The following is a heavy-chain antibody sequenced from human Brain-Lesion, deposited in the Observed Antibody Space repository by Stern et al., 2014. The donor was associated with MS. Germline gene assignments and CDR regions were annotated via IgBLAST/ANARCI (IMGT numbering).Heavy chain of an antibody. CDR2: IYYSGTT. CDR1: GGSVSSTSYA. J-gene: IGHJ5*02. V-gene: IGHV4-39*01. Sequence: QLQLQESGPGLVKPSETLSLTCTVAGGSVSSTSYAWAWIRQPPGKGLEWIGTIYYSGTTYYSPSLQSRLTISLDTSKNQFSLQLRSVTAADTAVYYCAGEEDIRYCSGGSCTGNWFDPWGQGTLVTVSS. CDR3: AGEEDIRYCSGGSCTGNWFDP. D-gene: IGHD2-15*01.